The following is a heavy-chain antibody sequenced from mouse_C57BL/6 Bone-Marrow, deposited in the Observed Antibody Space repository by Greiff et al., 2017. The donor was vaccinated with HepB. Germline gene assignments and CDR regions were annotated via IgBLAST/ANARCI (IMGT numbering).Heavy chain of an antibody. CDR1: GYTFTDYY. CDR2: INPNNGGT. CDR3: ARYGYFDY. V-gene: IGHV1-26*01. Sequence: VQLQQSGPELVKPGASVKISCKASGYTFTDYYMNWVKQSHGKSLEWIGDINPNNGGTSYNQKFKGKATLTVDKSSSTAYMELRSLTSEDSAVYYCARYGYFDYWGQGTTRTVSS. D-gene: IGHD1-1*01. J-gene: IGHJ2*01.